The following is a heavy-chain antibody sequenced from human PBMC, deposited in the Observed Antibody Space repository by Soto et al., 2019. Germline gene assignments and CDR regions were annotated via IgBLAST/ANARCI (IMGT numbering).Heavy chain of an antibody. CDR1: GYTFTGYY. V-gene: IGHV1-3*01. CDR3: ASMTYYYDSSTLPGGDDY. CDR2: INAGNGNT. J-gene: IGHJ4*02. D-gene: IGHD3-22*01. Sequence: QVQLVQSGAEVKKPGASVKVSCKASGYTFTGYYMHWVRQAPGQGLEWMGWINAGNGNTKYSQKFQGRVTITRDTSASTAYMELSSLRSEDTAVYYCASMTYYYDSSTLPGGDDYWGQGTLVTVSS.